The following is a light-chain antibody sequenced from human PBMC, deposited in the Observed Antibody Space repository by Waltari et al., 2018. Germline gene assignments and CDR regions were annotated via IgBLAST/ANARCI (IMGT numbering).Light chain of an antibody. V-gene: IGKV3-15*01. J-gene: IGKJ2*02. CDR3: QQYNTWPPST. Sequence: EIVMTQSPAALSVSPGERATLSCRASQSISNNLAWYQHKPGQPPRLLISGASTRATVVPARFSGSGSGTEFTLTISSLQSEDSAIYFCQQYNTWPPSTFGQGTKLEIK. CDR2: GAS. CDR1: QSISNN.